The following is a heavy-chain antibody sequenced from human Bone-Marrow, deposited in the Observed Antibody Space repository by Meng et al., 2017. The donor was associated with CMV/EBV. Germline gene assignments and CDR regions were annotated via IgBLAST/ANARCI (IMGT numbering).Heavy chain of an antibody. CDR2: INPNSGGT. CDR1: GYTFTGYY. Sequence: ASVKVSCKASGYTFTGYYMLWVRQAPGQGLEWMGWINPNSGGTNYAQKFQGRVTMTRDTSISTAYMELSRLRSDDMAVYYCARGRVEIVVVTAAPYHYYYYGMDVWGQGTTVTGSS. V-gene: IGHV1-2*02. D-gene: IGHD2-2*01. J-gene: IGHJ6*02. CDR3: ARGRVEIVVVTAAPYHYYYYGMDV.